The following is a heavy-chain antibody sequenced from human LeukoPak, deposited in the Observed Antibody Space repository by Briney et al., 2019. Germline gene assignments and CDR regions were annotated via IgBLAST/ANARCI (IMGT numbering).Heavy chain of an antibody. Sequence: SGGSLRLSCAASGFTFSRYWMHWVRQAPGKGLVWVSRINSDGSSTSYADSVRGRFTISRDNAKNTLYLQVNSLTAEDTAMYYCARDTNHAFDIWGQGTMATVSS. CDR1: GFTFSRYW. CDR3: ARDTNHAFDI. J-gene: IGHJ3*02. CDR2: INSDGSST. V-gene: IGHV3-74*01. D-gene: IGHD2-8*01.